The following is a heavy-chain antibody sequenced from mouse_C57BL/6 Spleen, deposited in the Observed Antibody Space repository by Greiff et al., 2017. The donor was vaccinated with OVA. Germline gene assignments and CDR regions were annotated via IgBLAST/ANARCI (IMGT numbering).Heavy chain of an antibody. V-gene: IGHV5-16*01. D-gene: IGHD2-10*01. CDR2: INYDGSST. CDR3: ARDAYPWNYFDY. Sequence: VKLVESEGGLVQPGSSMKLSCTASGFTFSDYYMAWVRQVPEKGLEWVANINYDGSSTYYLDSLKSRFIISRDNAKNILYLQMSSLKSEDTATYYCARDAYPWNYFDYWGQGTTLTVSS. CDR1: GFTFSDYY. J-gene: IGHJ2*01.